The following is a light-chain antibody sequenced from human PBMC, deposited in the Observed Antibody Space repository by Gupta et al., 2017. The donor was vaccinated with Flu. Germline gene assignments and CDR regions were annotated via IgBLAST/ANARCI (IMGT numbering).Light chain of an antibody. CDR2: WAS. CDR3: QQDVRTPWA. V-gene: IGKV4-1*01. CDR1: QSLLYSPNHKNY. Sequence: DIVMTQSPDSLAVSLGERATINCKSNQSLLYSPNHKNYLAWYQQKSGQPPRFLIYWASTRDFGVPDRFNGSGSETDFSLSISSVQAEDVAVYFCQQDVRTPWAFGQGTKVEV. J-gene: IGKJ1*01.